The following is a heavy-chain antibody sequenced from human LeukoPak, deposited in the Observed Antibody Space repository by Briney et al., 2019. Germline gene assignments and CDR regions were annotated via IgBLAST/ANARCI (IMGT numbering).Heavy chain of an antibody. CDR3: ARARGVYYFDY. Sequence: GGSLRLSCAASRFIFSNYWMSWVRQAPGKGLEWVANIKQDGSDKYYVDSVKGRFTISRDNAKNSLYLQMNSLRAEDTAVYYCARARGVYYFDYWGQGALVTVSS. J-gene: IGHJ4*02. CDR1: RFIFSNYW. V-gene: IGHV3-7*03. D-gene: IGHD5/OR15-5a*01. CDR2: IKQDGSDK.